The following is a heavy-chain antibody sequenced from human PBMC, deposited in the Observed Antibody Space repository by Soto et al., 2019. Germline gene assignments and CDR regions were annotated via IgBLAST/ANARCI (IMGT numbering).Heavy chain of an antibody. CDR1: GYTFTSYG. CDR2: ISAYNGNT. CDR3: ARDFRELWFGELSLYYYYYGMDV. Sequence: GASVKVSCKASGYTFTSYGISWVRQAPGQGREWMGWISAYNGNTNYAQKLQGRVTMTTDTSTSTAYMELRSLRSDDTAVYYCARDFRELWFGELSLYYYYYGMDVWGQGXTVTVSS. J-gene: IGHJ6*02. D-gene: IGHD3-10*01. V-gene: IGHV1-18*01.